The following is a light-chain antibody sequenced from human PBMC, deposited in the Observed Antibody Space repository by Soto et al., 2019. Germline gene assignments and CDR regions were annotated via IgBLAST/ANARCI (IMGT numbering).Light chain of an antibody. V-gene: IGKV1-12*01. CDR1: RGLITL. CDR2: AAS. Sequence: DIQMTQSPSSVSASVGDTVTITCRASRGLITLLAWYLQKPGKAPQLLIYAASSLQSGVPSRFSGSGSGTEFTLNSSGLQTEDFAIFYGHQAHSFPYTFGQGTKLEIK. CDR3: HQAHSFPYT. J-gene: IGKJ2*01.